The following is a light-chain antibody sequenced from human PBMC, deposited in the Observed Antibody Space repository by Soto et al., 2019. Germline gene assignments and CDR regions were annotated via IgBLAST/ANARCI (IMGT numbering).Light chain of an antibody. CDR2: GAS. V-gene: IGKV3-15*01. J-gene: IGKJ1*01. CDR1: QRVSLS. CDR3: QQYSNWPKT. Sequence: EVVMTQSPATLSVSPGERATLSCTASQRVSLSLAWYQQKPGQAPRLLIFGASTRAAGVPARFSGSGSGTEFTLTISSLQSEDSAVYFCQQYSNWPKTFGQGTKVDIK.